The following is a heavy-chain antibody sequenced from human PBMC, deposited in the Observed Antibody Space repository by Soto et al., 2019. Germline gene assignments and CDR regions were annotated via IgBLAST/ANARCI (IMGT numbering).Heavy chain of an antibody. CDR1: GFTFSSYA. J-gene: IGHJ5*02. CDR3: AKIPDQEWEYYDILTGYYGRDNWFDP. V-gene: IGHV3-23*01. Sequence: GGSLRLSCAASGFTFSSYAMSWVRQAPGKGLEWVSAISGSGGSTYYADSVKGRFTISRDNSKNTLYLQMNSLRAEDTAVYYCAKIPDQEWEYYDILTGYYGRDNWFDPWGQGTLVTVSS. D-gene: IGHD3-9*01. CDR2: ISGSGGST.